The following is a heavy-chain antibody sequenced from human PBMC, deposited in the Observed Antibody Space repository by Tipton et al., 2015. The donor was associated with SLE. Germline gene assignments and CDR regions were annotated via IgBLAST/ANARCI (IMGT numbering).Heavy chain of an antibody. J-gene: IGHJ1*01. Sequence: TLSLTCTVSGDSITSHSWSWIRQPAGRGLEWIGYIYTSGSTNYNPSLKSRATISLDTSKNQISLKLNSVIAADTAVYYCARSAEYFRDWGQGTLVTVSS. CDR2: IYTSGST. CDR1: GDSITSHS. V-gene: IGHV4-4*09. CDR3: ARSAEYFRD.